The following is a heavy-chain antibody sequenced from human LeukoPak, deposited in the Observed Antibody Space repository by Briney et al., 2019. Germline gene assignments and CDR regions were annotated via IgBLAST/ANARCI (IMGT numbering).Heavy chain of an antibody. CDR2: VNHNSGGT. Sequence: ASVKVSCKASGYTFTGYYMHWVRQAPGQGLEWMGWVNHNSGGTNYAQKFQGRVTMTRDTSISTAYMELSGLRSDDTAMYYCARYSGYDYVIDHWGQGTLVTVSS. D-gene: IGHD5-12*01. V-gene: IGHV1-2*02. CDR3: ARYSGYDYVIDH. J-gene: IGHJ4*02. CDR1: GYTFTGYY.